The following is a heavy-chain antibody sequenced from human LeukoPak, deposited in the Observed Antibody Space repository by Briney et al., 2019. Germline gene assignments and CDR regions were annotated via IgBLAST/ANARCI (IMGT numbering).Heavy chain of an antibody. J-gene: IGHJ4*02. CDR3: ARGSGLLWFGELAPRDY. CDR2: INWNGGST. CDR1: GFTFDDYG. Sequence: PGGSLRLSCAASGFTFDDYGMSWVRQAPGKGLEWVSGINWNGGSTGYADSVKGRFTISRDNAKNTLYLQMNSLRAEDTAVYYCARGSGLLWFGELAPRDYWGQGTLVTVSS. V-gene: IGHV3-20*04. D-gene: IGHD3-10*01.